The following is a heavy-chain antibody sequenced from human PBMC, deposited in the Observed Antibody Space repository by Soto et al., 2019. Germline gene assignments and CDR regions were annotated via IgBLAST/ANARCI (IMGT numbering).Heavy chain of an antibody. CDR3: ARPKRSGYDRGDSYYHTMDV. CDR1: GGTSSNFV. CDR2: ILPMFGAV. J-gene: IGHJ6*02. V-gene: IGHV1-69*06. Sequence: QMQLVQSGAEVKKSGSSVKGSCKASGGTSSNFVITWVRQVPGQGLEWLGGILPMFGAVKYAQKFQDRLTITADRSTNTAAMELGSLRPDDTAVYYCARPKRSGYDRGDSYYHTMDVWGHGTTVTVS. D-gene: IGHD2-21*02.